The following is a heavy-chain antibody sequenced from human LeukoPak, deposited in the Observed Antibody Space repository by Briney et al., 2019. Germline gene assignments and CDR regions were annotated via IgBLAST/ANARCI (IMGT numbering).Heavy chain of an antibody. CDR3: ARARVITHDFDY. D-gene: IGHD4-17*01. V-gene: IGHV4-59*01. J-gene: IGHJ4*02. CDR2: IYYSGST. CDR1: GGSISPYY. Sequence: SETLSLTCTVSGGSISPYYWSWIRQPPGKGLEWIGYIYYSGSTNYNPSLKSRVTISVDTSKNQFSLKLSSVTAADTAVYYCARARVITHDFDYWGQGTLVTVSS.